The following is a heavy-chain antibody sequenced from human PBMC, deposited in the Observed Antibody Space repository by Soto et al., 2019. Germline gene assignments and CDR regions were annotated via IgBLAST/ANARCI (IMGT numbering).Heavy chain of an antibody. CDR1: GYTFTSYA. V-gene: IGHV1-3*01. CDR3: ARCVYGLEYYYYGMDV. Sequence: ASVKVSCKASGYTFTSYAMHWVRQAPGQRLEWMGWINAGNGNTKYSQKFQGRVIITRDTSASTAYMELSSLRSEDTAVYYCARCVYGLEYYYYGMDVWGQGTTVTVSS. J-gene: IGHJ6*02. D-gene: IGHD1-1*01. CDR2: INAGNGNT.